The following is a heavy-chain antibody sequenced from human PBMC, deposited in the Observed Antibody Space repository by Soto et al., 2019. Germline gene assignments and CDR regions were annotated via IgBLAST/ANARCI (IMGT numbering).Heavy chain of an antibody. Sequence: GGSLRLSCAASGFTFSSYSMNWVRQAPGKGLEWVSSISSSSYIYYADSVKGRFTISRDNAKNSLYLQMNSLRAEDTAVYYCARGGSSWYDFDYWGQGTLVTVSS. J-gene: IGHJ4*02. CDR1: GFTFSSYS. D-gene: IGHD6-13*01. CDR2: ISSSSYI. CDR3: ARGGSSWYDFDY. V-gene: IGHV3-21*01.